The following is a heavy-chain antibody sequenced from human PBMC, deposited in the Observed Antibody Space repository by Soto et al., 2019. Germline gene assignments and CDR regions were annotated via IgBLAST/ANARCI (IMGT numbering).Heavy chain of an antibody. CDR1: GFNLISSA. Sequence: PGWSLRLSCAASGFNLISSAMNWVRQAPGKGLEWLSVISYDGSKKYYADSVKGRFTISRDDSKNTLYLQMHSLRADDTAVYYCTRDRCSGTSCYFRYWGQGTLVTVSS. D-gene: IGHD2-2*01. V-gene: IGHV3-30-3*01. CDR3: TRDRCSGTSCYFRY. CDR2: ISYDGSKK. J-gene: IGHJ4*02.